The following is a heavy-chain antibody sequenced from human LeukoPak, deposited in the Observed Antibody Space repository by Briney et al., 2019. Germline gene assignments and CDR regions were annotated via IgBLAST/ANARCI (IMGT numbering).Heavy chain of an antibody. CDR2: IYPSGDT. CDR1: GLTVRSNY. D-gene: IGHD2-21*02. CDR3: ARVAVTSSSDAFDI. Sequence: GGSLRLSCEASGLTVRSNYMSWVRKTPGRGLEWLAIIYPSGDTYYPDSLKGTLSIFRDSSENTLFLQMKSLRVDDTAVYYCARVAVTSSSDAFDIWGQGTMVAVSS. J-gene: IGHJ3*02. V-gene: IGHV3-66*01.